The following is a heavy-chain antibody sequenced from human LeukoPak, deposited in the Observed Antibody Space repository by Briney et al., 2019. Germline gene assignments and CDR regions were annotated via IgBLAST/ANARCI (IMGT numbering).Heavy chain of an antibody. V-gene: IGHV3-49*04. CDR3: TRPVTMFDY. CDR2: IRSKAYGGTT. Sequence: GGSLRLSCTASGVTFGDYAMSWVRQAPGKGLEWVGFIRSKAYGGTTEYAASVKGRFTISRDDSKSIAYLQMNSLKTEDTAVYYCTRPVTMFDYWGQGTLVTVSS. CDR1: GVTFGDYA. D-gene: IGHD3-10*01. J-gene: IGHJ4*02.